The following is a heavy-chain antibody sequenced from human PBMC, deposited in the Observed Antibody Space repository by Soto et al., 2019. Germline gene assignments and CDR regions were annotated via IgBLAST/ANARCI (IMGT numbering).Heavy chain of an antibody. J-gene: IGHJ6*02. D-gene: IGHD2-8*01. V-gene: IGHV1-18*01. CDR3: ASLFIRSQWRYGMDV. Sequence: ASVKVSCKASGYTFTSYGISWVRQAPGQGLEWMGWISAYNGNTNYAQKLQGRVTMTTDTSTSTAYMELRSLRSDDTAVYYCASLFIRSQWRYGMDVWGQGTTVTVSS. CDR2: ISAYNGNT. CDR1: GYTFTSYG.